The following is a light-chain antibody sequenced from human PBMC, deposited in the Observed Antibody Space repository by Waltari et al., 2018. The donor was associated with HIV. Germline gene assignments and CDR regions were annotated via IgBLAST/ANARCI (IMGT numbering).Light chain of an antibody. Sequence: AIQMTQSPSSLSASVGDRVTITCRASRGIGNDLGWYRQQPVQAPKLLIFAASSLQTGVPSRFGGSGAGTDFTLTVSSLQHEDFATYYCLQAFTYPLTFGQGTKVEIK. CDR2: AAS. CDR1: RGIGND. V-gene: IGKV1-6*02. J-gene: IGKJ1*01. CDR3: LQAFTYPLT.